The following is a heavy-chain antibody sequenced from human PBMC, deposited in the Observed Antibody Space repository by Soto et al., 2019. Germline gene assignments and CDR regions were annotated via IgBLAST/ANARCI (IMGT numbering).Heavy chain of an antibody. CDR1: GGTFSSYA. Sequence: GASVKVSCKASGGTFSSYAISWVRQAPGQGLEWMGGIIPIFGTANYAQKFQGRVTITADESTSTAYMELSSLRSEDTAVYYCARGTYEGGQSYDSSGYLFDYWGQGTRVSVSS. CDR3: ARGTYEGGQSYDSSGYLFDY. CDR2: IIPIFGTA. J-gene: IGHJ4*02. V-gene: IGHV1-69*13. D-gene: IGHD3-22*01.